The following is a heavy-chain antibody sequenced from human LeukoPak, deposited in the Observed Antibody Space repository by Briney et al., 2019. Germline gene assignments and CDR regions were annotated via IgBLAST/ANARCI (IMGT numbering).Heavy chain of an antibody. CDR3: AREEGPLDY. Sequence: GGSLRLSCAASGFTVSSNYMSWVRQAPGKGLEWVSVTYSAGSTYYADSVRGRFTISRDNSQNTLYLQMNSLRAEDTAVYYCAREEGPLDYWGQGTLVTVSS. CDR2: TYSAGST. CDR1: GFTVSSNY. V-gene: IGHV3-66*01. J-gene: IGHJ4*02.